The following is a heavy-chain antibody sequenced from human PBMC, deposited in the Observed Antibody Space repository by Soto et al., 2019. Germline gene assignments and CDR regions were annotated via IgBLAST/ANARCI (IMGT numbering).Heavy chain of an antibody. CDR1: GGTFSSYA. Sequence: SVKVSCKASGGTFSSYAISWVRQSAGQGLEWMGGIIPIFGTANYAQKFQGRVTITADESTSTAYMELSSLRSEDTAVYYCARVPLGGNSGGTYYYYGMDVWGQGTTVTVSS. CDR2: IIPIFGTA. CDR3: ARVPLGGNSGGTYYYYGMDV. V-gene: IGHV1-69*13. D-gene: IGHD2-21*02. J-gene: IGHJ6*02.